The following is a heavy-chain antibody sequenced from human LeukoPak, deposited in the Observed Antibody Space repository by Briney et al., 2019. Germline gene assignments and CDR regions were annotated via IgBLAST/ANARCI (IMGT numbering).Heavy chain of an antibody. D-gene: IGHD6-6*01. V-gene: IGHV3-21*01. CDR3: ARGREGIAARWWVEEPRWYFFDP. CDR1: GFTFSSYT. J-gene: IGHJ5*02. Sequence: GGSLRLSCAASGFTFSSYTMNWVRQAPGKGLEWFSSISSSSSYIYYADSVKGRFTISRDNAMNSLDLQMNSLRAEDTAVYYCARGREGIAARWWVEEPRWYFFDPWGQGTLVTVSS. CDR2: ISSSSSYI.